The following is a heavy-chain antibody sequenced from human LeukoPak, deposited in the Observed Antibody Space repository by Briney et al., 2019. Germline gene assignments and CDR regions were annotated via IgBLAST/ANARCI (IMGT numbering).Heavy chain of an antibody. CDR3: AKGIYGSGSYPRPLDY. J-gene: IGHJ4*02. V-gene: IGHV3-23*01. D-gene: IGHD3-10*01. CDR2: ISGSGAST. CDR1: GFTFSSYA. Sequence: PGGSLRLSCAASGFTFSSYAMSWVRQAPGKGLEWVSGISGSGASTYYADSVKGRFTISRDNSKNTLYLQMNSLRAEDTAVYYCAKGIYGSGSYPRPLDYWGQGTLVTVSS.